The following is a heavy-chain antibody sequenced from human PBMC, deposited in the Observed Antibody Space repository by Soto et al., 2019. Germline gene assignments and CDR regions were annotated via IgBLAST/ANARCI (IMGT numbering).Heavy chain of an antibody. CDR3: ARLTSLVTYYYDSSGSTP. J-gene: IGHJ5*02. CDR2: ISSSSSYI. V-gene: IGHV3-21*01. Sequence: GGSLRLSCAASGFTFSSYSMNWVRQSPGKGLEWVSSISSSSSYIYYADSVKGRFTISRDNAKNSLYLQMNSLRAEDTAVYYCARLTSLVTYYYDSSGSTPWGQGTLVTVSS. D-gene: IGHD3-22*01. CDR1: GFTFSSYS.